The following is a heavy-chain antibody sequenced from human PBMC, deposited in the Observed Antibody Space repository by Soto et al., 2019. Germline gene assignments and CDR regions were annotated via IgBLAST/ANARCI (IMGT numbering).Heavy chain of an antibody. CDR1: GFSLSTSAVG. CDR3: VHSPYVGYGFDFDY. V-gene: IGHV2-5*02. CDR2: IYWDDDN. J-gene: IGHJ4*02. Sequence: QITLKESGPTLVKPTQTLTLTCTFSGFSLSTSAVGVGWIRQAPGKALEWLALIYWDDDNRYSPSLKSRLTITKDTSKTQVVLKVTNMDPVDTGRYYCVHSPYVGYGFDFDYWGQGTLVTVSS. D-gene: IGHD5-12*01.